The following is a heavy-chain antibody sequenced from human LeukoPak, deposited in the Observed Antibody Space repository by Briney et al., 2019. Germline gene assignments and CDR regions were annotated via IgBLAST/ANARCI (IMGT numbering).Heavy chain of an antibody. CDR3: RVRGSIVAAAGHDAFDI. D-gene: IGHD6-13*01. CDR1: GFTFSNYA. CDR2: ISYDGSNK. Sequence: PGGSLRLSCAASGFTFSNYAMHWVRQAPGKGLEWVAVISYDGSNKYYADSVKGRFTISRDNSKNTLCLQMNSLRAEDTAVYYCRVRGSIVAAAGHDAFDIWGQGTMVTVSS. J-gene: IGHJ3*02. V-gene: IGHV3-30-3*01.